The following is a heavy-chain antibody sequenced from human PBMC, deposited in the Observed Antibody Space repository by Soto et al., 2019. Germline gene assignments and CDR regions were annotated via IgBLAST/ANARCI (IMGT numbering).Heavy chain of an antibody. Sequence: QEQVVESGGGVVQPGRSLRLSCTVSGFSFNVYSIHWVRQAPGRGLEWVAVVSPDGSRTYYADSVKGRFIISRDNSKEMVSFQMNSLGLEDTAVYYCARDLWHCSSNSCYFYGMDVWGQGTTVTVSS. D-gene: IGHD3-22*01. V-gene: IGHV3-30-3*01. CDR2: VSPDGSRT. CDR3: ARDLWHCSSNSCYFYGMDV. J-gene: IGHJ6*02. CDR1: GFSFNVYS.